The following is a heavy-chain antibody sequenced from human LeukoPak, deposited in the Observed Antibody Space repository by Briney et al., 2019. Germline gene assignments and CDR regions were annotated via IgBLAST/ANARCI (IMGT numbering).Heavy chain of an antibody. CDR2: IYHSGST. Sequence: PSETLSLTCTVSGYSISSGYYWGWIRQPPGKGLEWIGSIYHSGSTYYNPSLKSRVTISVDTSKNQFSLKLSSVTAADTAVYYCARGPRNTFDYWGQGTLVTVSS. CDR3: ARGPRNTFDY. V-gene: IGHV4-38-2*02. CDR1: GYSISSGYY. J-gene: IGHJ4*02.